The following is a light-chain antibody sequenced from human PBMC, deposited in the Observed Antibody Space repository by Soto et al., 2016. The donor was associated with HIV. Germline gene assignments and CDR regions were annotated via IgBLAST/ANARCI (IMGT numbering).Light chain of an antibody. V-gene: IGKV1-8*01. CDR3: QQSYTTPLT. CDR2: AAS. J-gene: IGKJ4*01. Sequence: AIRMTQSPSSFSASTGGRVTITCRASQGIGSHLAWYQQKTGKAPKLLIYAASTLQSGVPSRFSGSGSGAEFTLTISNLQPEDFATYYCQQSYTTPLTFGGGTKVEIK. CDR1: QGIGSH.